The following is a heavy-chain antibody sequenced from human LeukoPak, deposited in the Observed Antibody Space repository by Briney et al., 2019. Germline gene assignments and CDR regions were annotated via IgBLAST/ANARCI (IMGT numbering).Heavy chain of an antibody. CDR1: GFTFSSYG. J-gene: IGHJ5*02. CDR3: AKGAAGIAVAGDWFDP. V-gene: IGHV3-30*18. D-gene: IGHD6-19*01. Sequence: PGRSLRLSCAASGFTFSSYGMHWVRQAPGKGLEWVAVISYDGSNKYYADSVKGRFTISRDNSKNTLYLQMNSLRAEGTAVYYCAKGAAGIAVAGDWFDPWGQGTLVTVSS. CDR2: ISYDGSNK.